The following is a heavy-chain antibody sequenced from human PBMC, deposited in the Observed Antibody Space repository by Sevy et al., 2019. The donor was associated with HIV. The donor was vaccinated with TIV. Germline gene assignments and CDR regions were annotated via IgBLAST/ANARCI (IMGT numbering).Heavy chain of an antibody. CDR1: GFTFSTYW. CDR2: IKKDGSEK. Sequence: GGSLRLSCAVSGFTFSTYWMSWVRQAPGKGLEWVANIKKDGSEKYYVDSVKGRFTISRDNSKNTLYLQMNSLRAEDTAVYYCAREGTYYYDSSGYVDYWGQGTLVTVSS. CDR3: AREGTYYYDSSGYVDY. J-gene: IGHJ4*02. V-gene: IGHV3-7*01. D-gene: IGHD3-22*01.